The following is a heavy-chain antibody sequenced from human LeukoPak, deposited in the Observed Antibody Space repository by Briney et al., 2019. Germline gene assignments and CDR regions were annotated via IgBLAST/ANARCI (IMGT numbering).Heavy chain of an antibody. CDR2: ISRSRSTI. CDR3: ARIGDYGDYGHWFDP. J-gene: IGHJ5*02. V-gene: IGHV3-48*01. Sequence: PGGSLRLSCAASGFTFSSYSMTWVRQAPGKGLEWVSYISRSRSTIYYADSVKGRFTISRDNAKNSLYLQMNSLRAEDTAVYYCARIGDYGDYGHWFDPWGQGTLATVSS. CDR1: GFTFSSYS. D-gene: IGHD4-17*01.